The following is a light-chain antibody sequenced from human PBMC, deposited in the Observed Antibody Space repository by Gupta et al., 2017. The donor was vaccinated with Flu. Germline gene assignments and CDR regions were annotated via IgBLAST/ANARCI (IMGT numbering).Light chain of an antibody. J-gene: IGKJ2*01. CDR1: QDITNF. CDR2: DAS. Sequence: DIQMTQSPSSLSASVGDRVTITCQASQDITNFLNWFQQKPGKAPKLLIYDASTVETGVPSRFSGSGTGTXFTFTIXSRQPEDLGTYYCQHEYNLPFIFGXGTKLEIK. CDR3: QHEYNLPFI. V-gene: IGKV1-33*01.